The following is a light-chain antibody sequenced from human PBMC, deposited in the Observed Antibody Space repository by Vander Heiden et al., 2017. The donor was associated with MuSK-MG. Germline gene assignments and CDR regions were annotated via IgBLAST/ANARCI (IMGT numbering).Light chain of an antibody. Sequence: QSALTQPASVSGSPGQSITLSCTGTSSDVGGYNYVSWYQQHPGKAPKLMIYDVSNRPSGVSNRFSGSKSGNTASLTISGLQAEDDADYCCSSYTSSSTLVFGGGTKLTVL. CDR1: SSDVGGYNY. CDR3: SSYTSSSTLV. V-gene: IGLV2-14*01. J-gene: IGLJ2*01. CDR2: DVS.